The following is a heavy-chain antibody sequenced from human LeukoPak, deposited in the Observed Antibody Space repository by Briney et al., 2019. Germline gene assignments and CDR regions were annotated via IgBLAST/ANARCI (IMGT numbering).Heavy chain of an antibody. J-gene: IGHJ5*02. CDR1: GGPFRGYY. V-gene: IGHV4-34*01. CDR3: ARVGGPYRITIFGVVMALPNWFDP. CDR2: INHSGST. Sequence: PSEPLSLICAVYGGPFRGYYWLWIREPPGKALEGIGEINHSGSTNHNPSLKRRVPIPVDTPKNQFSLTQGSVTAADTAVYYWARVGGPYRITIFGVVMALPNWFDPWGQGTLVTVSS. D-gene: IGHD3-3*01.